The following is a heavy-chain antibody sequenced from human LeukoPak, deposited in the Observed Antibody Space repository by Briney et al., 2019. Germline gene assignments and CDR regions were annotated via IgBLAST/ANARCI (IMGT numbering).Heavy chain of an antibody. CDR3: AREPAWASHYVHIDY. J-gene: IGHJ4*02. Sequence: SETLSLTCTVSGGSISSYYWSWTRQPAGKGVEWIGRIYTSGSTNYNPSLKSRVTMSVDTSKNQFSLKLSSATAADTAVYYCAREPAWASHYVHIDYWGQGTLVTVSS. CDR1: GGSISSYY. V-gene: IGHV4-4*07. D-gene: IGHD1-26*01. CDR2: IYTSGST.